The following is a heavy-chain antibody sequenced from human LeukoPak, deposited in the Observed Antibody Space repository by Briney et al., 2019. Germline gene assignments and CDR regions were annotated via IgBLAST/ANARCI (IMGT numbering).Heavy chain of an antibody. J-gene: IGHJ4*02. V-gene: IGHV3-7*01. CDR2: IKDDGSDK. CDR1: GFTVSDND. D-gene: IGHD1-26*01. Sequence: PGGSLRLSCVASGFTVSDNDMTWVRQAPGKGLEWVANIKDDGSDKYYVDSVKGRFTISRDNAKNSLYLQMNSLREDDTAVYYCARAAGGTSRDYWGQGTLVTVSS. CDR3: ARAAGGTSRDY.